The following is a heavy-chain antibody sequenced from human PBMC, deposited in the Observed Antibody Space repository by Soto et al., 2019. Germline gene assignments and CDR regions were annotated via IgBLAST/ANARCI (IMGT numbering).Heavy chain of an antibody. CDR2: IFHSGNA. D-gene: IGHD2-15*01. V-gene: IGHV4-59*01. Sequence: SETLSLTCTVSGGSIRNVYWSWIRQAPGKGLEWIGFIFHSGNAKYNPSLKSRVTISVDTSKDQFSLSLDSVTAADTAVYFCARAHAPTLPFDSWGQGTLVTVSS. CDR3: ARAHAPTLPFDS. J-gene: IGHJ4*01. CDR1: GGSIRNVY.